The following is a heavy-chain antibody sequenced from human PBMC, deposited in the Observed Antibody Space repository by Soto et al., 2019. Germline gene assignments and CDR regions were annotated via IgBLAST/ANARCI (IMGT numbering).Heavy chain of an antibody. CDR1: GFSLSTSGVG. CDR2: IFWDDDK. Sequence: QITLKESGPTLVKPTQTLTLTCTFSGFSLSTSGVGVGWIRQPPGKALEWLALIFWDDDKRYSPSLKSRLSVTKGTSKTQVVLTMTNMDPVDAATYYCTHHGYYSYGMDVWGQGTTVTVSS. CDR3: THHGYYSYGMDV. J-gene: IGHJ6*02. V-gene: IGHV2-5*02.